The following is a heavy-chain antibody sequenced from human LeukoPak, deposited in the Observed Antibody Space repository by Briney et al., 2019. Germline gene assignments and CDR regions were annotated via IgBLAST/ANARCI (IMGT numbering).Heavy chain of an antibody. CDR2: FDPEDGET. CDR3: ATSLLRWGYDSSSPDDYFDY. Sequence: ASVKVSCKVSGYTLTELSMHWVRQAPGKGLEWMGDFDPEDGETIYAQKFQGRVTMTEDTSTDTAYMELSSLRSEDTAVYYCATSLLRWGYDSSSPDDYFDYWGQGTLVTVSS. CDR1: GYTLTELS. D-gene: IGHD5-12*01. J-gene: IGHJ4*02. V-gene: IGHV1-24*01.